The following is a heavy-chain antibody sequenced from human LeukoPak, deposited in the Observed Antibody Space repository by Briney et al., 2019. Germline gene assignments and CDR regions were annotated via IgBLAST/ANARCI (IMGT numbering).Heavy chain of an antibody. CDR2: INSDGSST. D-gene: IGHD2-2*01. CDR3: ARVRRYCSSTSCYGWFDP. CDR1: GLTFSSYW. J-gene: IGHJ5*02. Sequence: QPGGSLRLSCAASGLTFSSYWMHWVRQAPGKGLVWVSRINSDGSSTTYADSVKGRFTISRDNAKNTLFLQMNSLRAEDTAVYYCARVRRYCSSTSCYGWFDPWGQGTLVTVSS. V-gene: IGHV3-74*01.